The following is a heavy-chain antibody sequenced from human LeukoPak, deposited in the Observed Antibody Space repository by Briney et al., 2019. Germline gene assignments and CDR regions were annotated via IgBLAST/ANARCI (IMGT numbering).Heavy chain of an antibody. J-gene: IGHJ4*02. CDR1: GFSFSSYA. V-gene: IGHV3-23*01. CDR2: ITDSGGDT. D-gene: IGHD2-15*01. CDR3: AKGSASARPYYFGC. Sequence: GGSLRLSCAASGFSFSSYAMGWVRQAPGKGLEWVSAITDSGGDTYHADSVTGRFTISRDNSKNTLYLQMNSLRAEDTAVYYCAKGSASARPYYFGCWGQGTLITVSS.